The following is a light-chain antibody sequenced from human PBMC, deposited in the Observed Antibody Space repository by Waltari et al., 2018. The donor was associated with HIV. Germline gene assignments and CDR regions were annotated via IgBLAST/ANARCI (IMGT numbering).Light chain of an antibody. CDR3: GTWDRSLSAMV. CDR1: TPNIGSSN. CDR2: DND. Sequence: QSVLPQPPSASGAPGQRVTIPCSGSTPNIGSSNVNWYQQFPETAPKLLIYDNDKRPSGIPDRVSGSKSGTSATLGITGLQTGDEADYYCGTWDRSLSAMVFGGGTKLTVL. V-gene: IGLV1-51*01. J-gene: IGLJ3*02.